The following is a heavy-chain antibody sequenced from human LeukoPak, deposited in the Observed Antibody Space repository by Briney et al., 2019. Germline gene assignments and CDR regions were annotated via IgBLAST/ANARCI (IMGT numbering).Heavy chain of an antibody. V-gene: IGHV1-69*05. CDR1: GGTFSSYA. CDR2: IIPIFGTA. Sequence: ASVKVSCKASGGTFSSYAISWVRQAPGQGFEWMGGIIPIFGTANYAQKFQGRVTITTDESTSTAYMELSSLRSEDTAVYYCARGLDERYYYDSSGYGDAFDIWGQGTMVTVSS. J-gene: IGHJ3*02. D-gene: IGHD3-22*01. CDR3: ARGLDERYYYDSSGYGDAFDI.